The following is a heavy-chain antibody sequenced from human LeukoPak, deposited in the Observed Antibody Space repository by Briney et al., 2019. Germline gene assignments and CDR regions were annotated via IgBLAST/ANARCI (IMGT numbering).Heavy chain of an antibody. V-gene: IGHV3-9*01. CDR2: ISWNSGSI. Sequence: PGGSLRLSCAASGFTFDDYAMHWVRQAPGKGLEWVSGISWNSGSIGYADSVKGRFTISRDNAKNSLYLQMNSLRAEDTAFYYCAKDMTPMGSTVVTLRLAYWGQGTLVTVSS. CDR1: GFTFDDYA. J-gene: IGHJ4*02. CDR3: AKDMTPMGSTVVTLRLAY. D-gene: IGHD4-23*01.